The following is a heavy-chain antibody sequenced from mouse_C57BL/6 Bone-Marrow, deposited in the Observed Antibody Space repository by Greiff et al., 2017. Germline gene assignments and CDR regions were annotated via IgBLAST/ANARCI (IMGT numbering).Heavy chain of an antibody. D-gene: IGHD1-1*01. CDR3: ARDDYYGSPYYFDY. CDR2: INPYNSGT. CDR1: GYTFTDYY. J-gene: IGHJ2*01. Sequence: VQLQQSGPVLVKPGASVKMSCKASGYTFTDYYMNWVKQSHGKSLEWIGVINPYNSGTSYNQKFKGKATLTVDKSSSTAYMELNSLTSEDSAVYYCARDDYYGSPYYFDYWGQGTTLTVSS. V-gene: IGHV1-19*01.